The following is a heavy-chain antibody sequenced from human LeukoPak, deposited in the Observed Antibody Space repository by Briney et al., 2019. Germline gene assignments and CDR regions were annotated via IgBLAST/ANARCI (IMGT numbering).Heavy chain of an antibody. D-gene: IGHD3-9*01. CDR3: ARETITYAILTGDNLGAFDI. J-gene: IGHJ3*02. V-gene: IGHV4-31*03. CDR1: GGSISSGGYY. CDR2: IDYSGST. Sequence: SETLSLTCTVSGGSISSGGYYWSWIRQHPGKGLEWIGYIDYSGSTYYDPSLKSRVTISVDTSNNQFSLKLRFVTAEDKAVYYCARETITYAILTGDNLGAFDIWGPGTMVTVSS.